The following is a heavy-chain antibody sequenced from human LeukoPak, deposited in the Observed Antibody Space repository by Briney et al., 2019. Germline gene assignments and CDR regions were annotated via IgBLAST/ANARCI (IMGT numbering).Heavy chain of an antibody. CDR1: GDSVSSNSAA. CDR2: TYYRSKWYN. Sequence: SRTLSLTCAISGDSVSSNSAAWNWIRQSPSRGLEWLGRTYYRSKWYNDYAVSVKSRITINPDTSKNQFSLQLNSVTPEDTAVYYCAREERYCSSTSCYKGYYGMDVWGQGTTVTVSS. CDR3: AREERYCSSTSCYKGYYGMDV. J-gene: IGHJ6*02. V-gene: IGHV6-1*01. D-gene: IGHD2-2*02.